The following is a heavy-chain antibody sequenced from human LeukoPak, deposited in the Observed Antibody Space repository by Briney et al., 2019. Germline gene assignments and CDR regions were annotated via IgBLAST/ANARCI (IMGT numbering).Heavy chain of an antibody. V-gene: IGHV3-23*01. CDR1: GFTFSNYA. Sequence: GGSLRLSCAGSGFTFSNYAMTWVRQAPGKGLEWVXSVSGSGRNTFYPDSVEGRFPISTDNSKNPLFLQMNILRADDTAVYYCVKSRRVGANQRVLFDYWGQGTLVTVSP. CDR2: VSGSGRNT. J-gene: IGHJ4*02. D-gene: IGHD1-26*01. CDR3: VKSRRVGANQRVLFDY.